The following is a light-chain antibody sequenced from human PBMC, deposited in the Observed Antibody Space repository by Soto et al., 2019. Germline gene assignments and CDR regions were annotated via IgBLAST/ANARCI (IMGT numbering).Light chain of an antibody. CDR3: QQNYNSLWT. CDR1: HNITTY. Sequence: DIQVNQSPSSLSASVGDRATITCRATHNITTYLNWYQQRPGKAPNLLIYATSHLHTGVPSRFSGVGSGTDFTLIVSSLQPEDFAVYYCQQNYNSLWTFGQGTKVDIK. V-gene: IGKV1-39*01. CDR2: ATS. J-gene: IGKJ1*01.